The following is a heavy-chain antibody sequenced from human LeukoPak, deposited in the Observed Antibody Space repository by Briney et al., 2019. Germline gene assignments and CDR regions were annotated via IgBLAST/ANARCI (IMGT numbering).Heavy chain of an antibody. J-gene: IGHJ4*02. V-gene: IGHV5-51*01. CDR3: ARRNLDHLQLHSWYAS. CDR2: IYPGDSDT. CDR1: GYRFNTYW. Sequence: GESLKISCESSGYRFNTYWNAWVRQMPGKGLEWMGIIYPGDSDTRYSPSFRGQVSISSDKSINTAYLQWRRLRASDTAMYYIARRNLDHLQLHSWYASGGQGTQVTVSS. D-gene: IGHD6-13*01.